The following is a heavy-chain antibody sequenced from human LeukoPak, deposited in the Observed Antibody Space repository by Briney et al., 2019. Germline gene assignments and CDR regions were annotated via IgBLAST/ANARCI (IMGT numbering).Heavy chain of an antibody. CDR1: GDSISSYY. CDR3: ARHRYYYDSSGYYYQP. CDR2: IYYSGST. D-gene: IGHD3-22*01. V-gene: IGHV4-59*01. Sequence: SETLSLTCTVSGDSISSYYWNWVRQPPGKGLEWIGYIYYSGSTNCNPSLKSRVTISVDTSKNQFSLRLSSVSAADTAVYYCARHRYYYDSSGYYYQPWGQGTLVTVSS. J-gene: IGHJ5*02.